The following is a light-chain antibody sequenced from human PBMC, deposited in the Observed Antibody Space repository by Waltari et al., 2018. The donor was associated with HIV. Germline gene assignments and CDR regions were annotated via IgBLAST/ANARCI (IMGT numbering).Light chain of an antibody. CDR2: RND. V-gene: IGLV1-47*01. J-gene: IGLJ3*02. CDR1: SSNIGSNS. Sequence: QSVLTQPPSASGTPGQRVTISCSGSSSNIGSNSVFWYQQFPGTAPKVLIYRNDQRPSGVPDRFSASRSGTSASLVIIGLRSEDEADYYCAAYDDNLPGWMFGGGTKLTAL. CDR3: AAYDDNLPGWM.